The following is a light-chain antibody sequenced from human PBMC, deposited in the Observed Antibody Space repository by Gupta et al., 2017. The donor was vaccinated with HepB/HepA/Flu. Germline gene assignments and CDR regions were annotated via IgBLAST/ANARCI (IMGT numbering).Light chain of an antibody. CDR1: NNDIGFYNF. J-gene: IGLJ2*01. CDR3: SSDASSTSVV. CDR2: DVS. V-gene: IGLV2-14*01. Sequence: QSALTQPASVSGSPGQSITISCSGTNNDIGFYNFVSWYPQLPGKAPKLIIHDVSQRPSGIADRFSASKSGDTASLTISGLQAEDEGDYYCSSDASSTSVVFGGGTRLTVL.